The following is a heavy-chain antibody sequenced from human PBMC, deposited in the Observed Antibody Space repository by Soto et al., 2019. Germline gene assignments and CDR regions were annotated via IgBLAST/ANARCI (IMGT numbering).Heavy chain of an antibody. CDR1: GYTFTSYG. V-gene: IGHV1-18*01. J-gene: IGHJ4*02. CDR3: ARLRLHYDSSGYHAPDFDY. CDR2: ISAYNGNT. D-gene: IGHD3-22*01. Sequence: ASVKVSCKASGYTFTSYGISWVRQAPGQGLDWMGWISAYNGNTNYAQKLQGRVTMTTDTSTSTAYMELRSLRSDDTAVYYCARLRLHYDSSGYHAPDFDYWGQGTLVTVS.